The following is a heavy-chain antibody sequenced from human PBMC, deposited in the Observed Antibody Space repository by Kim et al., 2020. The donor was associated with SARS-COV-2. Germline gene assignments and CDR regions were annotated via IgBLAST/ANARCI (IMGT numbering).Heavy chain of an antibody. V-gene: IGHV3-23*01. CDR2: IGLTADDT. Sequence: GGSLRLSCAASGFTFANHTMDWVRRSPGKGLEWVSTIGLTADDTHYADSVKGRFIIYSDSSRSTLFLQMDSLRVDTTAISYCLGSIAAHFSHWGLGALVT. CDR1: GFTFANHT. J-gene: IGHJ4*02. D-gene: IGHD3-3*02. CDR3: LGSIAAHFSH.